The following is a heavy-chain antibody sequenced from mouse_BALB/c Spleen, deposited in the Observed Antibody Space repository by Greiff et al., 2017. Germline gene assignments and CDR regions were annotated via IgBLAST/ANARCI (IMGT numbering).Heavy chain of an antibody. J-gene: IGHJ4*01. CDR2: FYPGSGSI. D-gene: IGHD3-1*01. Sequence: VKLQESGAELVKPGASVKLSCKASGYTFTEYIIHWVKQRSGQGLEWIGWFYPGSGSIKYNEKFKDKATLTADKSSSTVYMELSRLTSEDSAVYFCARHEDKGLSYYYAMDYWGQGTSVTVSS. CDR1: GYTFTEYI. V-gene: IGHV1-62-2*01. CDR3: ARHEDKGLSYYYAMDY.